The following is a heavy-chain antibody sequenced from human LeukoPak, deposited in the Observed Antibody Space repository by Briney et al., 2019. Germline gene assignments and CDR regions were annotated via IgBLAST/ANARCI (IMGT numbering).Heavy chain of an antibody. Sequence: GGSLRLSCAASGFAFSRYWMTWVRQAPGKGLEWVANIKEDGGEEYYVDSVKGRFTISRDNAKNSLYLQMNSLRVEDTAVYYCARDHPMAVAGLIDYWGQGTLVTVST. CDR2: IKEDGGEE. V-gene: IGHV3-7*01. CDR3: ARDHPMAVAGLIDY. D-gene: IGHD6-19*01. CDR1: GFAFSRYW. J-gene: IGHJ4*02.